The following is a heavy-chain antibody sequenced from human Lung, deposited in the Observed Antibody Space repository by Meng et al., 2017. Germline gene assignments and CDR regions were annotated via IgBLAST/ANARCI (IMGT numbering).Heavy chain of an antibody. Sequence: EVRLVVSVGGLVKPGGSLRLSCEDAGCTFSNAYMTGVRQVPGKRLEWVGRIKSKPDGETIDYAAPVKGRFTISRDDSKNTVYLQMNSLKTEDTAVYYCSGHIDYWGQGTLVTVSS. D-gene: IGHD5-12*01. J-gene: IGHJ4*02. CDR1: GCTFSNAY. V-gene: IGHV3-15*01. CDR3: SGHIDY. CDR2: IKSKPDGETI.